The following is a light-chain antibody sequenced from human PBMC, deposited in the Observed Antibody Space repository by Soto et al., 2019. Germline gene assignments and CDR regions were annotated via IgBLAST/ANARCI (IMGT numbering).Light chain of an antibody. CDR1: QSISTY. Sequence: DIQMTQSPASPSASMGDTVTITCRASQSISTYLNWYQQIPGKAPKLLIYTASSLQSGVPSRFSGSGSGTDFTLTISSLQPEDFATYYCQQTYITPYTFGQGTRLEIK. V-gene: IGKV1-39*01. J-gene: IGKJ2*01. CDR3: QQTYITPYT. CDR2: TAS.